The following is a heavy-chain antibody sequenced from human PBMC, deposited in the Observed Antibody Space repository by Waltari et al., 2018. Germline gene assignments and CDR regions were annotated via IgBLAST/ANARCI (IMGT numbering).Heavy chain of an antibody. D-gene: IGHD1-26*01. Sequence: QVQLQQWGAGLLKPSETLSLTCAVYGGSFSGYYWSWIRQPPGKGLEWIGEINHSGSTNYNPSLKRRVTISVDTSKNQFSLKLSSVTAADTAVYYCACRSGSYYGYWGQGTLVTVSS. J-gene: IGHJ4*02. CDR3: ACRSGSYYGY. CDR2: INHSGST. CDR1: GGSFSGYY. V-gene: IGHV4-34*01.